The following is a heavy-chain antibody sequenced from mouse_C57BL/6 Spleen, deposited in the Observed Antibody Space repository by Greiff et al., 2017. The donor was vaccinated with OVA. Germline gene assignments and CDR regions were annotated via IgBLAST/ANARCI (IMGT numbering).Heavy chain of an antibody. CDR2: ISSGSSTI. V-gene: IGHV5-17*01. J-gene: IGHJ3*02. Sequence: DVMLVESGGGLVKPGGSLKLSCAASGFTFSDYGLHWVRQAPEKGLEWVAYISSGSSTIYYADTVKGRFTISRDNAKNTLFLQITSLRSEDTAKYYCAKGAQATTWGQGTLVTVSA. CDR3: AKGAQATT. D-gene: IGHD3-2*02. CDR1: GFTFSDYG.